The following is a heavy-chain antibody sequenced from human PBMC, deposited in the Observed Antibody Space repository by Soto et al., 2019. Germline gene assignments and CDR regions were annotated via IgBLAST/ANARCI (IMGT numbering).Heavy chain of an antibody. CDR1: GGSISSYY. Sequence: ETLSLTCTVSGGSISSYYWSWIRQPPGKGLEWIGYIYYSGSTNYNPSLKSRVTISVDTSKNQFSLKLSSVTAADTAVYYCARSPGYSSGWYEIKAPYYFDYWGQGTLVTVSS. V-gene: IGHV4-59*01. CDR3: ARSPGYSSGWYEIKAPYYFDY. J-gene: IGHJ4*02. D-gene: IGHD6-19*01. CDR2: IYYSGST.